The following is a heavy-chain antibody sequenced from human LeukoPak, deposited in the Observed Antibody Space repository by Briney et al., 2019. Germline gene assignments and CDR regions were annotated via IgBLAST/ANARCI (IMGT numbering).Heavy chain of an antibody. Sequence: PGGSLRLSCAASGFTFSTYGMHWVRQAPGKGLEWVAFIRYDGSNKYYADSVKGRFTISRVNSKNTLYLQMNSLRAEDTAVYYCAKDLFPWWELRSRGHDYWGQGTLVTVSS. J-gene: IGHJ4*02. CDR3: AKDLFPWWELRSRGHDY. CDR2: IRYDGSNK. CDR1: GFTFSTYG. V-gene: IGHV3-30*02. D-gene: IGHD1-26*01.